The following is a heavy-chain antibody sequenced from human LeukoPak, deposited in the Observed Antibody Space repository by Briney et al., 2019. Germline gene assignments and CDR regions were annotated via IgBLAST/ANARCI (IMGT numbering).Heavy chain of an antibody. D-gene: IGHD3-10*01. CDR2: INHSGDT. Sequence: SETLSLTCAVYGDYLSSYYWSWVRQPPRRGLHWIGEINHSGDTNYTPSLESRVTISVDTSQNQIYLKLGSVTVADTAVYYCASGRGGSIRNGMDVWGQGTTVTVSS. CDR1: GDYLSSYY. J-gene: IGHJ6*02. V-gene: IGHV4-34*01. CDR3: ASGRGGSIRNGMDV.